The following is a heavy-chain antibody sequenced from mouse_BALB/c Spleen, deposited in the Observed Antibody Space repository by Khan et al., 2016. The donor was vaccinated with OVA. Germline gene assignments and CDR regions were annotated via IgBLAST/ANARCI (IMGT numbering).Heavy chain of an antibody. Sequence: QIQLVQSGPVLVKPGASVKMSCKASGYTFTDYIINWVRQRTGQGLEWIGQIYPGSCSTYYNEKFKGKATLTADKSSNTAYMQLRSLTSEYSAVYFCARSGYGSLGYWGQGTTLTVSS. D-gene: IGHD1-1*01. J-gene: IGHJ2*01. CDR3: ARSGYGSLGY. CDR2: IYPGSCST. V-gene: IGHV1-77*01. CDR1: GYTFTDYI.